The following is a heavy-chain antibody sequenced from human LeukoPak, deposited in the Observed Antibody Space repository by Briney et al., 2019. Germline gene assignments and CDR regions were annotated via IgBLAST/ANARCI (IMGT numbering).Heavy chain of an antibody. V-gene: IGHV3-48*02. J-gene: IGHJ3*02. Sequence: PGGSLRLSCAASGFTFSSYSMNWVRQAPGQGLEWVSYISSSTNTIYYADSVKGRFTISRDNAKNSLFLQMNSLRDEDTAVYYCARGGYGANDDAFDIWGQGTMVTVSS. CDR3: ARGGYGANDDAFDI. CDR1: GFTFSSYS. D-gene: IGHD4-23*01. CDR2: ISSSTNTI.